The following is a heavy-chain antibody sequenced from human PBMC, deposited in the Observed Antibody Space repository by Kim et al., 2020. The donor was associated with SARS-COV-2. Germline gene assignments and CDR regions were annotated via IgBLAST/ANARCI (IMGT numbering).Heavy chain of an antibody. V-gene: IGHV3-23*01. CDR3: AKINYYDSSGYPN. J-gene: IGHJ4*02. Sequence: YADSRKGRFTISRDNAKNTLYLQMNSRRAKDTAVYYCAKINYYDSSGYPNWGQGTLVTVSS. D-gene: IGHD3-22*01.